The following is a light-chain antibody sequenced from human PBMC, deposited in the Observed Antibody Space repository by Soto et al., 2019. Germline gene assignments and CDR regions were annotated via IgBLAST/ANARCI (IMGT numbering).Light chain of an antibody. V-gene: IGKV3D-15*01. CDR3: QQYNNWPYT. CDR2: GAS. J-gene: IGKJ2*01. Sequence: MVVTQSPATLSVSPGERATLSCRASQRVSNNLACDQQKHGQAPRLLIYGASTRATGIPARFSGSGSGTVFTLAISSLQSEVFAVYYCQQYNNWPYTFGQGTKVEIK. CDR1: QRVSNN.